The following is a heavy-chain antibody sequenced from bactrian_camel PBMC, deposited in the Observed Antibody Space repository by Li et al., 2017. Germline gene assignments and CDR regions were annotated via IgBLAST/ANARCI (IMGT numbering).Heavy chain of an antibody. J-gene: IGHJ4*01. D-gene: IGHD2*01. Sequence: HVQLVESGGGSVQAGGSLRLSCAAPGYTYSPCSLGWYRQAPGKERELVASFRRDANTYYADSVKGRFSISRDNAKNLLYLQMNSLKPEDTAMYYCAVDSPYSGSYHQNYWGQGTQVTVS. CDR1: GYTYSPCS. CDR2: FRRDANT. V-gene: IGHV3S55*01. CDR3: AVDSPYSGSYHQNY.